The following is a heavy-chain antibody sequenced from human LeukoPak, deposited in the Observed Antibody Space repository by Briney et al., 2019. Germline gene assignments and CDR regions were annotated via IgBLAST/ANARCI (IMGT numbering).Heavy chain of an antibody. CDR1: GFTFSSYG. J-gene: IGHJ4*02. CDR3: AKDRFLEWLFSY. Sequence: TGGSLRLSCAASGFTFSSYGMHWVRQAPGKGLEWVAVISYDGNNKYYADSVKGRFTISRDNSKNTLYLQMNSLRAEDTAVYYCAKDRFLEWLFSYWGQGTLVTVSS. D-gene: IGHD3-3*01. CDR2: ISYDGNNK. V-gene: IGHV3-30*18.